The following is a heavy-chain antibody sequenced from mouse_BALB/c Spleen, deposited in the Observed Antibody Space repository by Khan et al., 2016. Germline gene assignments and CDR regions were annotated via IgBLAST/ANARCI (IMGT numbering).Heavy chain of an antibody. J-gene: IGHJ2*01. CDR1: GYTFTSYT. CDR3: AREGWLLGFFGY. Sequence: QVQLQQSGAELARPGASVKMSCKASGYTFTSYTMFWVNQRPGQGLEWLGYVNPSNDYTDYNQKFKDKATLTADKSSSTAYMQLNSLTSEDSAVYYCAREGWLLGFFGYWGQGTTLTVSS. V-gene: IGHV1-4*01. CDR2: VNPSNDYT. D-gene: IGHD2-3*01.